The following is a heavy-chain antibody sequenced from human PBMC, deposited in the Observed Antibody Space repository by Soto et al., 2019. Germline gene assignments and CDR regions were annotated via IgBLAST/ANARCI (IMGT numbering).Heavy chain of an antibody. CDR2: IIPIFGTA. CDR1: GGTFSSYA. D-gene: IGHD2-8*01. CDR3: ARASHIVLMVYAPYYFDY. J-gene: IGHJ4*02. V-gene: IGHV1-69*01. Sequence: QVQLVQSGAEVKKPGSSVKVSCKASGGTFSSYAISWVRQAPGQGLEWMGGIIPIFGTANYAQKFQGRVTITADESTSTAYMELSSLRSEDTVVYYCARASHIVLMVYAPYYFDYWGQGTLVTVSS.